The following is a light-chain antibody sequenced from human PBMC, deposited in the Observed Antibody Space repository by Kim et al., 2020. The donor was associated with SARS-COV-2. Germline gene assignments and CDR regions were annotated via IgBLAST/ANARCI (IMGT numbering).Light chain of an antibody. CDR1: QSVSSNY. J-gene: IGKJ1*01. V-gene: IGKV3-20*01. CDR3: QQYSSSPAT. CDR2: GAS. Sequence: SPGERATPSCRASQSVSSNYLAWYQQKPGQAPRLLIYGASSRATGIPDRFSGSGSGTDLTLTITRLEPEDFAVYYCQQYSSSPATFGQGTKVDIK.